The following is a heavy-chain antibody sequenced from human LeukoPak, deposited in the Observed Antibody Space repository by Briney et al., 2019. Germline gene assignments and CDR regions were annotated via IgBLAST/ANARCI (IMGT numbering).Heavy chain of an antibody. CDR2: IYTGGNT. CDR1: GGSISGHY. D-gene: IGHD1-26*01. CDR3: ARGSGSNYYDY. Sequence: SETLSLTCTVSGGSISGHYWNWIRQPAGKGLEWIGRIYTGGNTNYNPSLKSRVTMSVDTSKTQFSLNLASVTAADTAVYYCARGSGSNYYDYWGQGSLVTVSS. V-gene: IGHV4-4*07. J-gene: IGHJ4*02.